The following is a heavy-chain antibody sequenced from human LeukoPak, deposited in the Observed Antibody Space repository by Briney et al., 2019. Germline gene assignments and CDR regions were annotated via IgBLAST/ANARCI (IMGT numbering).Heavy chain of an antibody. D-gene: IGHD6-6*01. CDR3: AKDTPSEYSSSPSFDY. CDR2: ISGSGGST. V-gene: IGHV3-23*01. CDR1: GFTFSSYA. J-gene: IGHJ4*02. Sequence: GGSLRLSCAASGFTFSSYAMSWVRQAPGKGLEWVSAISGSGGSTYYADPVKGRFTISRDNSKNTLYLQMNSLRAEDTAVYYCAKDTPSEYSSSPSFDYWGQGTLVTVSS.